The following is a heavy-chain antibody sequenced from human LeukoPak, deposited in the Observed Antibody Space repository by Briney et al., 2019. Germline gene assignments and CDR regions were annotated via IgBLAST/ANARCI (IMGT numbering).Heavy chain of an antibody. Sequence: GGSLRLSCAASGFTFSSYSMNWVRQAPGKGLEWVSSISSSSSYIYYVDSVKGRFTISRVNAKNSLYLQMNSLRAEDTAVYYCARDRIHYGMDVWGQGTTVTVSS. J-gene: IGHJ6*02. CDR1: GFTFSSYS. CDR2: ISSSSSYI. V-gene: IGHV3-21*01. CDR3: ARDRIHYGMDV.